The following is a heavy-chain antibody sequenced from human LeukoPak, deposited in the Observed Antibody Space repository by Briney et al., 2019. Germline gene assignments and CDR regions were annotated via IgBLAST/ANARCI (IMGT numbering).Heavy chain of an antibody. Sequence: PSETLSLTCTVSGGSISSYYWSWIRQPPGKGLEWIGYIYYSGSTNYNPSLKSRVTISVDTSKNQFSLKLSSVTAADTAVYYCARERNHYDYVWGSYRYTRSFDYWGQGTLVTVSS. CDR2: IYYSGST. D-gene: IGHD3-16*02. CDR3: ARERNHYDYVWGSYRYTRSFDY. J-gene: IGHJ4*02. CDR1: GGSISSYY. V-gene: IGHV4-59*12.